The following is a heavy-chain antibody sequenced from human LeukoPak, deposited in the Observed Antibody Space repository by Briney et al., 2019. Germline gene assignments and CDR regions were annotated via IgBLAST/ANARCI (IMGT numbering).Heavy chain of an antibody. Sequence: PSETLSLTCAVYGGSFSGYYWSWIRQPPGKGLEWIGEINHSGSTNYNPSLKSRVTISVDTSKNQFSLKLSSVTAADTAVYYCARVGITMVRGVTPGRYNWFDPWGQGTLVTVSS. D-gene: IGHD3-10*01. V-gene: IGHV4-34*01. CDR3: ARVGITMVRGVTPGRYNWFDP. CDR2: INHSGST. CDR1: GGSFSGYY. J-gene: IGHJ5*02.